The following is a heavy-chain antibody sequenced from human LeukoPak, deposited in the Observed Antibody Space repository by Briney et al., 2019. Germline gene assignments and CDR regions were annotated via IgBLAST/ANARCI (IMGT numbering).Heavy chain of an antibody. CDR1: RYTFTGYC. V-gene: IGHV1-2*06. D-gene: IGHD3-3*01. J-gene: IGHJ6*02. Sequence: GASVKVSCKASRYTFTGYCMHWVRQAPGQGLEWMGRINPNSGGTNYAQKFQGRVTMTRDTSISTAYMELSRLRSDDTAVYYCARVRDFWSGYDRYYYYGMDVWGQGTTVTVSS. CDR3: ARVRDFWSGYDRYYYYGMDV. CDR2: INPNSGGT.